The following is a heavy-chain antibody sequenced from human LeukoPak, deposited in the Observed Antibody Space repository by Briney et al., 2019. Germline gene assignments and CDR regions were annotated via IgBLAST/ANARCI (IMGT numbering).Heavy chain of an antibody. CDR1: RGTFSSYA. V-gene: IGHV1-69*13. CDR2: IIPIFGTA. Sequence: ASVKVSCKASRGTFSSYAISWVRQAPGQGLEWMGGIIPIFGTANYAQKFQGRVTITADESTSTAYMELSSLRSEDTAVYYCARGAPAGDFDYWGQGTLVTVSS. J-gene: IGHJ4*02. CDR3: ARGAPAGDFDY. D-gene: IGHD6-13*01.